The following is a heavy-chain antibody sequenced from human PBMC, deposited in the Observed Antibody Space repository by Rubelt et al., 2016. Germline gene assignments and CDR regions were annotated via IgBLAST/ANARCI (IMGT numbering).Heavy chain of an antibody. V-gene: IGHV4-38-2*02. CDR3: PRGWERLPD. Sequence: QVQLQESGPGLVKPSETLSLTCTVSGYSISSGYYWGWIRQPPGKGLEWIGSIYHSGSTYYNPSLKSRVTISVDTSKNQVSLELSSVPAADTAVYYGPRGWERLPDWGPGTLVTVSS. CDR1: GYSISSGYY. CDR2: IYHSGST. J-gene: IGHJ4*02. D-gene: IGHD1-26*01.